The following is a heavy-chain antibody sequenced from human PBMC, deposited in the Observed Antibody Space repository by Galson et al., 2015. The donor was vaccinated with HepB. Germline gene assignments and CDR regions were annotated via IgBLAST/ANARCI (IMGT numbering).Heavy chain of an antibody. Sequence: SVKVSCKASGYTFTSYGISWVRQAPGQGLEWMGWISAYNGNTNYAQKLQGRVTMTTDTSTSTAYMELRSLRSDDTAVYYCARDHRYYYGSGSYYQDWGQGTLVTVSS. D-gene: IGHD3-10*01. CDR2: ISAYNGNT. V-gene: IGHV1-18*01. J-gene: IGHJ4*02. CDR3: ARDHRYYYGSGSYYQD. CDR1: GYTFTSYG.